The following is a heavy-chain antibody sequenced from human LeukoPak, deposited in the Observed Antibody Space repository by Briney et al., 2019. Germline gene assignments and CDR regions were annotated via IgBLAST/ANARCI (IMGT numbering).Heavy chain of an antibody. CDR3: ATRGLSGYYYGMDV. Sequence: GGSLRLSCAASGFILSRNYMSWARLAPGKGLEWVSILTTAGATHYATSVKGRFTISRDNFKNTVYLQMNSLRAEDTAVYYCATRGLSGYYYGMDVWGRGTTVTVSS. J-gene: IGHJ6*02. V-gene: IGHV3-66*01. D-gene: IGHD3/OR15-3a*01. CDR1: GFILSRNY. CDR2: LTTAGAT.